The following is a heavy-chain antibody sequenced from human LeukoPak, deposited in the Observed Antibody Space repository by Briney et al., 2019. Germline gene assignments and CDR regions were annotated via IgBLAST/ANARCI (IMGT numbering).Heavy chain of an antibody. CDR3: ARADPSARVYDY. CDR2: IYTSGST. D-gene: IGHD5-18*01. J-gene: IGHJ4*02. CDR1: GNSISSGDNY. Sequence: SETLSLTCTVSGNSISSGDNYWSWIRQPAGKGLEWIGRIYTSGSTNYNPSLKSRVTISGDTSKNQFSLRLSSVTAADTAVYYCARADPSARVYDYWGQGTLVTVSS. V-gene: IGHV4-61*02.